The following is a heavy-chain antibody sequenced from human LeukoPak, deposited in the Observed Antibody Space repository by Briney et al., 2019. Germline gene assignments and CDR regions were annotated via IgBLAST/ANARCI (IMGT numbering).Heavy chain of an antibody. J-gene: IGHJ4*02. CDR1: GFTFSSYA. CDR3: AKDPMVRGVIIGYFDY. CDR2: ISTSGHRT. V-gene: IGHV3-23*01. Sequence: GGSLRLSCTASSGFTFSSYAMSWVRQAPGKGLEWVSGISTSGHRTYYADSVKGRFTTSRDKSKNMLYLQMNSLRAEDTAVYYCAKDPMVRGVIIGYFDYWGQGTLVTVSS. D-gene: IGHD3-10*01.